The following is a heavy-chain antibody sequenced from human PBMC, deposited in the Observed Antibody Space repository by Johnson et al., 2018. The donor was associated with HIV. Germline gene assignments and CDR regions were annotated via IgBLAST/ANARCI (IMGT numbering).Heavy chain of an antibody. CDR3: AREGWDIVVVVAATRGRGAFDI. V-gene: IGHV3-38-3*01. CDR1: GFTVSSNE. D-gene: IGHD2-15*01. J-gene: IGHJ3*02. CDR2: ISGGST. Sequence: EQLVESRGVLVQPGGSLRLSCAASGFTVSSNEMSWVRQAPGKGLEWVSSISGGSTYYADSRKGRFTISRDNAKNSLYLQMNSLRAEDTAVYYCAREGWDIVVVVAATRGRGAFDIWGQGTMVTVSS.